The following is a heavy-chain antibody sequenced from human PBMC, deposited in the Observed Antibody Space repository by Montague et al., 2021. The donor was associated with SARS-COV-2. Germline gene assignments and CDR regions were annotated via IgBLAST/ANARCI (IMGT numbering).Heavy chain of an antibody. CDR1: GGSISSSNYY. D-gene: IGHD3-22*01. V-gene: IGHV4-39*01. Sequence: SETLSLTCTVSGGSISSSNYYWDWIRQPPGKGLEWIGSIYYSGSTYYNPSLKSRVTIFVDTSKIQFSLKLSSVTAADTAVYYCASPTYYYDSSGSDAFDIWGQGTMVTVSS. J-gene: IGHJ3*02. CDR2: IYYSGST. CDR3: ASPTYYYDSSGSDAFDI.